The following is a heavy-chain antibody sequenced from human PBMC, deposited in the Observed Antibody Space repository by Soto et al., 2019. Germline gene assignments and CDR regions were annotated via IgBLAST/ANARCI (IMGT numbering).Heavy chain of an antibody. V-gene: IGHV1-18*01. CDR3: ARQNYCFGMDV. J-gene: IGHJ6*02. CDR2: ISAYNGNT. CDR1: GYTFTSYF. Sequence: QVQLVQSGAEVKKPGASVKVSCKASGYTFTSYFITWVRQAPGQGLEWMGWISAYNGNTNYAQMLQGRVTMTTDTSTATAYMEMRSLGSDDTAVYYCARQNYCFGMDVWGQGTTVTVSS.